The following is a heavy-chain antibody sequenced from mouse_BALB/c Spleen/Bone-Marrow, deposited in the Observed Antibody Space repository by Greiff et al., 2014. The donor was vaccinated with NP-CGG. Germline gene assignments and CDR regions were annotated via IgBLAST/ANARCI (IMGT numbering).Heavy chain of an antibody. CDR2: INPNNGGT. J-gene: IGHJ1*01. D-gene: IGHD1-1*01. Sequence: EVQLQQSGPELVKPGASVKIPCKASGYTFTDYNMDWVKQSHGKSLEWIGDINPNNGGTIYNQRFKGKATLTVDKSSSTAYMELRSLTSEDTAVYYCARGHYYGSRNWYFDVWGAGTRVTVSS. V-gene: IGHV1-18*01. CDR3: ARGHYYGSRNWYFDV. CDR1: GYTFTDYN.